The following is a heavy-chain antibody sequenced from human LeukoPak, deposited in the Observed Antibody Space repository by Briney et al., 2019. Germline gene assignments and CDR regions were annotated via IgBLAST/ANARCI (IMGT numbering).Heavy chain of an antibody. Sequence: GGSLRLSCAASGFTVSSNYMSWDRQAPGKGLEWVSVIYSGGSTYYADSVKGRFTISRDNSKNTLYLQMNSLRAEDTAVYYCTTVTHGYFDLWGRGTLVTVSS. CDR1: GFTVSSNY. V-gene: IGHV3-66*02. J-gene: IGHJ2*01. CDR2: IYSGGST. CDR3: TTVTHGYFDL. D-gene: IGHD4-17*01.